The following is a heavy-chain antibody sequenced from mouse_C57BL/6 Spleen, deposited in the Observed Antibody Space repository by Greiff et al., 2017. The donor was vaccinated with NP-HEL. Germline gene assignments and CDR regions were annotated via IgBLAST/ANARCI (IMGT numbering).Heavy chain of an antibody. CDR2: IRNKANGYTT. V-gene: IGHV7-3*01. CDR3: ASSKYYYAMDY. Sequence: EVQRVESGGGLVQPGGSLSLSCAASGFTFTDYYMSWVRQPPGKALEWLGFIRNKANGYTTEYSASVKGRFTISRDNSQSILYLQMNALRAEDSATYYCASSKYYYAMDYWGQGTSVTVSS. J-gene: IGHJ4*01. CDR1: GFTFTDYY.